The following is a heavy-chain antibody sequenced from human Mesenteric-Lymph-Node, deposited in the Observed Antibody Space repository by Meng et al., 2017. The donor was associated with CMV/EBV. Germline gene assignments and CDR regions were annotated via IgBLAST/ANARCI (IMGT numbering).Heavy chain of an antibody. CDR3: ARVSNQYSESSMNYFGY. J-gene: IGHJ4*02. Sequence: ISSGNYYWRDIRQPRGKGLEWNGYIYYNGNTYNDPSLKSRLTISVDTSKNQFSLNLSYVTTADTDVYYCARVSNQYSESSMNYFGYWGQGTLVTVSS. CDR1: ISSGNYY. CDR2: IYYNGNT. D-gene: IGHD1-26*01. V-gene: IGHV4-30-4*01.